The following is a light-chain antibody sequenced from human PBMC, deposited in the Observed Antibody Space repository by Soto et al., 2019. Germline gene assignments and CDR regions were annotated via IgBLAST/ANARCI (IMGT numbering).Light chain of an antibody. CDR1: SSDVGSYNR. CDR3: SSYTISSTYV. V-gene: IGLV2-18*02. CDR2: DVN. Sequence: QSALTQPPSVSGFPGQSVAISYTGTSSDVGSYNRVSWYQQPPGTAPKLMIYDVNNRPSGVPDRFSGSKSGNTASLTISGLQAEDEADYYCSSYTISSTYVFGTGTKVTVL. J-gene: IGLJ1*01.